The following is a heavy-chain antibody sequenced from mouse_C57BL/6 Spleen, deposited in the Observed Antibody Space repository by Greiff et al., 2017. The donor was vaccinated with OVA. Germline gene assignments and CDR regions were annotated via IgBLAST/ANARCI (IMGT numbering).Heavy chain of an antibody. V-gene: IGHV1-55*01. D-gene: IGHD1-1*01. Sequence: QVQLQQPGAELVKPGASVKMSCKASGYTFTSYWITWVKQRPGQGLEWIGDIYPGSGSTNYNEKFKSKATLTVDTSSSTAYMQLSSLTSEDSAVYYCASPYYYGSRRYWYFDVWGTGTTVTVSS. CDR2: IYPGSGST. CDR3: ASPYYYGSRRYWYFDV. J-gene: IGHJ1*03. CDR1: GYTFTSYW.